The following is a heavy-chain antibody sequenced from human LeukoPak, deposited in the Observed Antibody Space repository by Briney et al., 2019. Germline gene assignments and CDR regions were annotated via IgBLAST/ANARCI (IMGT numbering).Heavy chain of an antibody. V-gene: IGHV4-39*02. CDR2: VYYSGDT. CDR1: GGSISNFSYY. J-gene: IGHJ5*02. Sequence: PSETLSLTCAVSGGSISNFSYYWGWIRQPPGKGLEWIGNVYYSGDTYYNPSLKSRVSISIDTSKNHFSLKLSSVTAADTAVYYCALNFSPPGVTYIANWFDPWGQGTLVTVSS. CDR3: ALNFSPPGVTYIANWFDP. D-gene: IGHD2-21*01.